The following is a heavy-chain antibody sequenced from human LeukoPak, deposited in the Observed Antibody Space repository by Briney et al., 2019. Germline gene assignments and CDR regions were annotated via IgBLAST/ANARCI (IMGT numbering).Heavy chain of an antibody. CDR1: GGSFSGYY. CDR2: INHSGST. J-gene: IGHJ4*02. Sequence: PSETLSLTCAVYGGSFSGYYWSWIRRPPGKGLEWLGEINHSGSTNYNPSLKSRVTISVDTSKNQFSLKLSSVTAADTAVYYCAGVGSSWYVDYWGQGTLVTVSS. CDR3: AGVGSSWYVDY. V-gene: IGHV4-34*01. D-gene: IGHD6-13*01.